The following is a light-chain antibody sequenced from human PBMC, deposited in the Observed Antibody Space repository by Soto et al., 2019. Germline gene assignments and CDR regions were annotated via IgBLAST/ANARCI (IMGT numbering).Light chain of an antibody. CDR3: QQYGSSPWT. J-gene: IGKJ1*01. CDR1: PSVSSSY. CDR2: AAS. V-gene: IGKV3-20*01. Sequence: EIALTQSPGTLSLSPGERATLSCRASPSVSSSYLAWHQQKPGQAPRLLIYAASRRATGIPDRFSGSGSGTDFTLTISRLEPEDFAVYYCQQYGSSPWTFGQGTKVDIK.